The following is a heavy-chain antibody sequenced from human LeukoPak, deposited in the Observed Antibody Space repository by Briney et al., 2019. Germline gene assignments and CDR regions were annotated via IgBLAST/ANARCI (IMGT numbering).Heavy chain of an antibody. Sequence: GGSLRLSCAASGFTFSSYWMSWVRQAPGKGLEWVANIKQDGREKYSVDSVKGRFTISRDNAKNSLYLQMNSLRAEDTAVYYCARHWLKHGGNSGWFDPWGQGTLVTVSS. CDR3: ARHWLKHGGNSGWFDP. CDR1: GFTFSSYW. D-gene: IGHD4-23*01. J-gene: IGHJ5*02. V-gene: IGHV3-7*01. CDR2: IKQDGREK.